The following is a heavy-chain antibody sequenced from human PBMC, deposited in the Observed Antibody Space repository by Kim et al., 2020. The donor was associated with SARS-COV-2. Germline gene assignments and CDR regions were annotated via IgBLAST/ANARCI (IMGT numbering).Heavy chain of an antibody. Sequence: EKCRFTISKDNAQSTLYLQMNGLRAEDTAVYYCARAGGYYDSSGYAPLGYWGQGTLVTVSS. CDR3: ARAGGYYDSSGYAPLGY. J-gene: IGHJ4*02. V-gene: IGHV3-74*01. D-gene: IGHD3-22*01.